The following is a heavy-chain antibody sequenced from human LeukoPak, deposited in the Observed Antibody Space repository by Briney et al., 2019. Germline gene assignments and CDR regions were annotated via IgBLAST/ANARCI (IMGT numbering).Heavy chain of an antibody. V-gene: IGHV3-15*01. CDR3: TTAAGIYYGMDV. CDR2: IKSKTDGGTT. Sequence: TGGSLRLSCAASGFTFSNAWMSWVRQAPGKGLEWVGRIKSKTDGGTTDYAAPVKGRFTISRDDSKNTLYLQMNSLKTEDTAVYYRTTAAGIYYGMDVWGQGTTVTVSS. D-gene: IGHD6-13*01. J-gene: IGHJ6*02. CDR1: GFTFSNAW.